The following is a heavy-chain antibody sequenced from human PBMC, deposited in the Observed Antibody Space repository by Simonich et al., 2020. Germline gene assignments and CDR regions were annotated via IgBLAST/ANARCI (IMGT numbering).Heavy chain of an antibody. V-gene: IGHV3-74*01. CDR1: GFTFSSYW. CDR2: INSDGSST. D-gene: IGHD4-4*01. Sequence: EVQLVESGGGLVQPGGSLRLSCAASGFTFSSYWMHWVRQAPGKGLVRVYCINSDGSSTSYADSGKGRFTISRDNAKNTRYLQMNSLRAEDTAVYYCARDYSNYDAFDIWGQGTMVTVSS. J-gene: IGHJ3*02. CDR3: ARDYSNYDAFDI.